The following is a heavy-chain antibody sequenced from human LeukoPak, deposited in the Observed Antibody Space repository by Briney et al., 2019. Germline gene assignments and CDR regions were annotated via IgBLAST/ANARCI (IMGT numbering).Heavy chain of an antibody. V-gene: IGHV4-39*07. Sequence: PSETLSLTCTVSGGSISSSSDYRGWIRQSPGKGLEWIGSLYYSGNTYYNPSLKSRVTISVDTSKNQFSLKLSSVTAADTAVYYCARDNRQHRYYYYGMDVWGQGTTVTASS. CDR1: GGSISSSSDY. CDR2: LYYSGNT. CDR3: ARDNRQHRYYYYGMDV. D-gene: IGHD3-16*02. J-gene: IGHJ6*02.